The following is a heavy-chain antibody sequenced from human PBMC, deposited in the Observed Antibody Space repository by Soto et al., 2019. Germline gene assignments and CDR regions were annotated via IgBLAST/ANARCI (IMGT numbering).Heavy chain of an antibody. CDR2: IYYTGRT. Sequence: QLQLQESGPGLVKPSETLSLTCTVSGGSISSSSYYWGWIRQPPGKGMEWIGSIYYTGRTYYNTSLKVRVTISVDRDNNQFSLKLSSVTAADTAVYYCASTYYYDSSGYYVIDYWGQGTLVTVSS. D-gene: IGHD3-22*01. J-gene: IGHJ4*02. CDR3: ASTYYYDSSGYYVIDY. V-gene: IGHV4-39*01. CDR1: GGSISSSSYY.